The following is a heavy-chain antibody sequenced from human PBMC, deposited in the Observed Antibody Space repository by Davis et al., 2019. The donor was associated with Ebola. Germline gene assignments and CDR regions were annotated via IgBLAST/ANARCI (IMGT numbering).Heavy chain of an antibody. D-gene: IGHD6-6*01. V-gene: IGHV1-2*04. Sequence: ASVKVSCKASGYTITSYYMHWVRQAPGQGLEWMGWINPNSGGTNYAQKFQGWVTMTRDTSISTAYMELSRLRSDDTAVYYCARYRPSSSSLSRYYYGMDVWGQGTTVTVSS. CDR2: INPNSGGT. J-gene: IGHJ6*02. CDR1: GYTITSYY. CDR3: ARYRPSSSSLSRYYYGMDV.